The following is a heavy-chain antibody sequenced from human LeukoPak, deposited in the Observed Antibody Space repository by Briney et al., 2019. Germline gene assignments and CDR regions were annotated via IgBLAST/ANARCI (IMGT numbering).Heavy chain of an antibody. D-gene: IGHD3-3*01. CDR2: ISSSGSTI. J-gene: IGHJ4*02. V-gene: IGHV3-11*04. CDR1: GFSFSDYY. Sequence: GGSLRLSCAASGFSFSDYYMSWIRQAPGKGLEWVSYISSSGSTIYYADSVKGRFTISRDNAKNSLYLQMNSLRAEDTAAYYCARSFSVLRFLEWLFNYWGQGTLVTVSS. CDR3: ARSFSVLRFLEWLFNY.